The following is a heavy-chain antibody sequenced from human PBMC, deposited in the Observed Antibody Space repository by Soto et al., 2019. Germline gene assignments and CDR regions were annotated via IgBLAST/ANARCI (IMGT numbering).Heavy chain of an antibody. V-gene: IGHV5-51*01. D-gene: IGHD3-9*01. CDR2: VYPCYSDS. CDR3: ARQLRDSLTPFDP. J-gene: IGHJ5*02. Sequence: GESLKISCKGSGYSFTSYWIVWVRHMPGKGLDCIGIVYPCYSDSRYSPSFQGRVTGSGEKSISTGYLRWRSLKASGTAMYYSARQLRDSLTPFDPWGQGTLVTGSA. CDR1: GYSFTSYW.